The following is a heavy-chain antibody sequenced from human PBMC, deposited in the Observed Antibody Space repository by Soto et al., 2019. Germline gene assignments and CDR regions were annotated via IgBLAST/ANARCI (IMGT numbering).Heavy chain of an antibody. V-gene: IGHV4-59*01. CDR1: GGSISSNY. CDR3: ARYRREAVAGYTLDN. CDR2: VYNSGST. J-gene: IGHJ4*02. Sequence: SETLSLTCTVSGGSISSNYWTWIRQPPGKGLEWIGYVYNSGSTNYNPSLKSRVTIPDDTAKSQFSLKVNSMTAADTAVYYCARYRREAVAGYTLDNWGQGILVTVSS. D-gene: IGHD6-13*01.